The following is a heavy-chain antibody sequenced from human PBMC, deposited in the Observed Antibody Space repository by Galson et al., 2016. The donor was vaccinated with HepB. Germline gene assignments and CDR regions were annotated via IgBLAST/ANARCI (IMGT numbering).Heavy chain of an antibody. V-gene: IGHV3-23*01. CDR1: GFVFSNFG. D-gene: IGHD1-1*01. CDR2: ISTRRAT. CDR3: AKERLVRRIFDH. Sequence: SLRLSCAASGFVFSNFGFSWVRQAPGKGLEWVASISTRRATYYSDSVQGRFTISRDNSNNPLYLQMNGLRAEDTAVYYCAKERLVRRIFDHWGQGTLLTVSS. J-gene: IGHJ4*02.